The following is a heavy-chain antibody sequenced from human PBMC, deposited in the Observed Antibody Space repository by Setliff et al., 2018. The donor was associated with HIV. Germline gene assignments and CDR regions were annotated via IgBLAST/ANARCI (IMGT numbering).Heavy chain of an antibody. Sequence: GGSLRLSCAASGSTFSNYGINWVRQAPGKGLEWVAFIRYGSINKYYADSVKGRFTISRDNSKSTLYLQMNSLRAEDTAVYYCAQAQTSVSGSYYQYLQHWGQGTLVTVSS. CDR2: IRYGSINK. CDR3: AQAQTSVSGSYYQYLQH. V-gene: IGHV3-30*02. J-gene: IGHJ1*01. CDR1: GSTFSNYG. D-gene: IGHD3-10*01.